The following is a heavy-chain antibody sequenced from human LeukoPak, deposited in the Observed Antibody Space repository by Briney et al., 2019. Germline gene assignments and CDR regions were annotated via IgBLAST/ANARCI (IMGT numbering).Heavy chain of an antibody. Sequence: SETLSLTCTVSGGSISSGSYYWSWIRQPAGKGLEWIGRIYTSGSTNYNPSLKSRDTISVGTSKNQFSLKLSSVTAADTAVYYCARDRDYYDSSGYGFGYWGQGTLVTVSS. CDR1: GGSISSGSYY. CDR2: IYTSGST. CDR3: ARDRDYYDSSGYGFGY. J-gene: IGHJ4*02. V-gene: IGHV4-61*02. D-gene: IGHD3-22*01.